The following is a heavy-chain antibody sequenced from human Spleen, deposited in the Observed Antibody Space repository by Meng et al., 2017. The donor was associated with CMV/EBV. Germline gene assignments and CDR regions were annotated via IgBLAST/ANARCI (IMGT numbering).Heavy chain of an antibody. Sequence: ASVKVSCKASGYRFTGYYVNWVRQAPGQGLEWMGWINSNTGGTHDAQKFQGRVTLTRDTSISTAYMELSSLRSDDTAMYYCARGGKVGILTAFDIWGQGTMVTVSS. V-gene: IGHV1-2*02. J-gene: IGHJ3*02. CDR1: GYRFTGYY. D-gene: IGHD1-26*01. CDR3: ARGGKVGILTAFDI. CDR2: INSNTGGT.